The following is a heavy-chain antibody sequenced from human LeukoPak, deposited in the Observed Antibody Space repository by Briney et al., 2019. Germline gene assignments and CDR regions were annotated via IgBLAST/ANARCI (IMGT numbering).Heavy chain of an antibody. Sequence: PGGSLRLSCTASGFTFGDYAISWFRQAPGKGLEWVGFIRSKAYGGTTEYAASVKGRFTISRDDSKSIAYLQMNSLKTEDTAVYYCTREVGYYDSSGYHDLDYWGQGTLVTVSS. J-gene: IGHJ4*02. CDR1: GFTFGDYA. CDR2: IRSKAYGGTT. CDR3: TREVGYYDSSGYHDLDY. D-gene: IGHD3-22*01. V-gene: IGHV3-49*03.